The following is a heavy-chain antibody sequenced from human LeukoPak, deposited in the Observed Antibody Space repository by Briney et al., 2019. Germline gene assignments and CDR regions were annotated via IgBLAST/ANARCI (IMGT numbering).Heavy chain of an antibody. Sequence: PSETLSLTCTVSGGSISSYYWSWIRQPPGKGLEWIGYIYYSGSTNYNPSLKSRVTISVDTSKNQFSLKLSSVTAADTAVYYCARARLNSSGQPRFDPWGQGTLVTVSS. D-gene: IGHD6-25*01. CDR2: IYYSGST. J-gene: IGHJ5*02. V-gene: IGHV4-59*01. CDR3: ARARLNSSGQPRFDP. CDR1: GGSISSYY.